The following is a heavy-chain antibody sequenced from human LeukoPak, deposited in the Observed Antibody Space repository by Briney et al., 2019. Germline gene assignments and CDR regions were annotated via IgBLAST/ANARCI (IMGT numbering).Heavy chain of an antibody. CDR1: GYTFICYY. D-gene: IGHD6-19*01. CDR2: INPNSGDT. Sequence: ASVKVSCKASGYTFICYYMHWVRQAPGQGLEWMGWINPNSGDTNYAQKFQGRVTMTRDTSISTAYMDLSSLRSDDTAVYYCARVSSVAGKRGVHCFDPWGQGTLVTVSS. J-gene: IGHJ5*02. CDR3: ARVSSVAGKRGVHCFDP. V-gene: IGHV1-2*02.